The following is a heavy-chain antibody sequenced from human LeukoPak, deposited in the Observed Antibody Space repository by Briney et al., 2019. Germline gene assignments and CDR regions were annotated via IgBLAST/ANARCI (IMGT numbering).Heavy chain of an antibody. J-gene: IGHJ5*02. Sequence: SETLSLTCTVSGGSISSYYRSWIRQPPGKGLAWIGYIYYSGSTNYNPSLKSRVTISIDTSKNQFSLRLSSVTAADTAVYYCARDSFSSSWPKWFDPWGQGILVAVSS. V-gene: IGHV4-59*01. CDR1: GGSISSYY. CDR3: ARDSFSSSWPKWFDP. CDR2: IYYSGST. D-gene: IGHD6-13*01.